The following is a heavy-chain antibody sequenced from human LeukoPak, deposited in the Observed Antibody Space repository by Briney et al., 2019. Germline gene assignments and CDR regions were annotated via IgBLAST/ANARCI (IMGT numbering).Heavy chain of an antibody. J-gene: IGHJ4*02. CDR1: GGSISSYY. D-gene: IGHD5-18*01. V-gene: IGHV4-59*01. CDR2: IYYSGST. CDR3: ARQIQLWLRGDFGFDY. Sequence: PSETLSLTCTVSGGSISSYYWSWIRQPPGKGLEWIGYIYYSGSTNYNPSLKSRVTISVDTSKNQFSLKLSSVTAADTAVYYCARQIQLWLRGDFGFDYWGQGTLVTVSS.